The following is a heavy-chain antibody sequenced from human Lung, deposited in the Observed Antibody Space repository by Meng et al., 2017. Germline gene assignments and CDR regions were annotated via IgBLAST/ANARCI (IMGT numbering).Heavy chain of an antibody. V-gene: IGHV4-38-2*01. CDR2: IYHSGST. D-gene: IGHD2-15*01. CDR3: ATTREYCSGGSCYSYFDY. J-gene: IGHJ4*02. CDR1: GYSISSGYY. Sequence: SETLSLTCPVSGYSISSGYYWGWIRQPPGKGLEWIGSIYHSGSTYYNPSLKSRVTISVDTSKNQFSLKLSSVTAADTAVYYGATTREYCSGGSCYSYFDYWGKGTLVTVSS.